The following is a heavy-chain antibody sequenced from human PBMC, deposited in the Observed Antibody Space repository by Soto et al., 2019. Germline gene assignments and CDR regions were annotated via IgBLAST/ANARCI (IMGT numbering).Heavy chain of an antibody. V-gene: IGHV3-23*01. Sequence: EVQLLESGGGLVQPGGSLRLSCAASGFTFRTSAMGWVRQAPGKGLEWVSAIKGDGSQTYYADSVKGRFTISRDNSKDMLFLQVNSLRTEDTAVYYCAKESQPLVVIESWGQGTLVTVSS. CDR3: AKESQPLVVIES. CDR1: GFTFRTSA. D-gene: IGHD2-21*01. J-gene: IGHJ4*02. CDR2: IKGDGSQT.